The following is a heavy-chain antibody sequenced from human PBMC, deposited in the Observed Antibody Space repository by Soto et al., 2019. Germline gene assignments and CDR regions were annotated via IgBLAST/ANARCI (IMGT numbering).Heavy chain of an antibody. CDR1: GYTFTSYG. V-gene: IGHV1-18*04. CDR2: ISAYNGNT. Sequence: QVQLVQSGAEVKKPGASVKVSCKASGYTFTSYGISWVRQAPGQGLEWMGWISAYNGNTNYAQKLQGRVTMTTGTYTSTAYIDLRSLRSDDTAVYCCARVWLGYCSGGSCPHSDGSIVVAGPWFDPWGQGTLVTVSS. J-gene: IGHJ5*02. CDR3: ARVWLGYCSGGSCPHSDGSIVVAGPWFDP. D-gene: IGHD2-15*01.